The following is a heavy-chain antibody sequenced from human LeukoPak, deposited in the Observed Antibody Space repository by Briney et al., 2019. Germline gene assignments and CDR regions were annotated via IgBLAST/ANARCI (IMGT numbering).Heavy chain of an antibody. CDR1: GGSISSYY. J-gene: IGHJ3*02. CDR3: ARFCSSTSCYWGDAFDI. D-gene: IGHD2-2*01. CDR2: IYTSGST. Sequence: SETLSLTCTVSGGSISSYYWSWIRQPAGKGLEWIGRIYTSGSTNDDPSLKSRVTMSVDTSKNQFSLKLSSVTAADTAVYYCARFCSSTSCYWGDAFDIWGQGTMVTVSS. V-gene: IGHV4-4*07.